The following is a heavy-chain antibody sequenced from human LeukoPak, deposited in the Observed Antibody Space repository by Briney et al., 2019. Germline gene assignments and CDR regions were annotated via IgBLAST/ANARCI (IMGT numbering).Heavy chain of an antibody. V-gene: IGHV4-59*01. D-gene: IGHD4-23*01. J-gene: IGHJ4*02. CDR3: ARCLRWSPTDNYFDY. CDR2: IYHSGST. CDR1: GGSISTYY. Sequence: PSETLSLTCTVSGGSISTYYWSWIRQPPGKGLEWIGYIYHSGSTNYSPSLKSRVTISVDTPKNQFSLKLTSVTAADTAVYYCARCLRWSPTDNYFDYWGQGTLVTVSS.